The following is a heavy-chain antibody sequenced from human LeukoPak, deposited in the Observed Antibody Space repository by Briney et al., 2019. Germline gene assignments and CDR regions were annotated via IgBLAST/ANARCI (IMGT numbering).Heavy chain of an antibody. Sequence: GGSLRLSCAASGFTFSDYNMRWIRQAPGKGLEWVSAISGSGGSTYYADSVKGRFTISRDNSKNTLYLQMNSLRAEDTAVYYCAKELWFGESTATNFDYWGQGTLVTVSS. CDR2: ISGSGGST. J-gene: IGHJ4*02. D-gene: IGHD3-10*01. V-gene: IGHV3-23*01. CDR3: AKELWFGESTATNFDY. CDR1: GFTFSDYN.